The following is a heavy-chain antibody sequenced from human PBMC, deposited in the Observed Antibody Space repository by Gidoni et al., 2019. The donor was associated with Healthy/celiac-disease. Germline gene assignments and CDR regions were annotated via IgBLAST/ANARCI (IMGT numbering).Heavy chain of an antibody. CDR1: GGSFSGYY. D-gene: IGHD2-2*02. CDR3: ARTSRYCSSASCYIRQNAFDI. Sequence: QVQLQQWGAGLLKPSESLSLTCAVYGGSFSGYYWSWLRPPPGKGLEWIGEINHSGSTNYNPSLKSRVTISVDTSKNQFSLKLSSVTAADTAVYYCARTSRYCSSASCYIRQNAFDIWGQGTMVTVSS. V-gene: IGHV4-34*01. J-gene: IGHJ3*02. CDR2: INHSGST.